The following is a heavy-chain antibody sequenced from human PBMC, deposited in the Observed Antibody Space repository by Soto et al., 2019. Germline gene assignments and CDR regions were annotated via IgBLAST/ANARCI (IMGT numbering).Heavy chain of an antibody. Sequence: GGSLRLSCAASGFTFSSYWMSWVRQAPGKGLEWVANIKQDGSEKYYVDSVKGRFTISRDNAKNSLYLQMNSLRAEDTAVYYCARDRLYYYDSSGYNFDYWGQGTLVTVAS. CDR2: IKQDGSEK. J-gene: IGHJ4*02. CDR3: ARDRLYYYDSSGYNFDY. D-gene: IGHD3-22*01. V-gene: IGHV3-7*03. CDR1: GFTFSSYW.